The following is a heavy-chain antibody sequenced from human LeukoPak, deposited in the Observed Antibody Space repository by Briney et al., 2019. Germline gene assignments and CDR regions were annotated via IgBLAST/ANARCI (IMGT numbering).Heavy chain of an antibody. V-gene: IGHV1-2*02. CDR2: INPNSGDT. J-gene: IGHJ4*02. CDR1: GYTFTGYY. D-gene: IGHD3-22*01. Sequence: ASVKVSCKASGYTFTGYYVYWVRQAPGQGLEWMGWINPNSGDTNYAQNFQGRVTMTRDTSISTAYMELSSLRSDDTAMYYCARDYYDSSGLSPGYFNYWGQGTLVTVSS. CDR3: ARDYYDSSGLSPGYFNY.